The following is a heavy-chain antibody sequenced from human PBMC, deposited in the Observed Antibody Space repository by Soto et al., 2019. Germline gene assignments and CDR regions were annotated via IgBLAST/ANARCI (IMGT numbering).Heavy chain of an antibody. CDR2: IYDSGSN. Sequence: SETLSLTCTVSGGSISSGGYYWSWIRQPPGKGLEWIGYIYDSGSNHYNPSLKSRVTISEDTSKNQFSLKLNSVTAADTAVYYCAKGGTSSLPFDYWGQGALVTVSS. D-gene: IGHD2-2*01. CDR3: AKGGTSSLPFDY. J-gene: IGHJ4*02. CDR1: GGSISSGGYY. V-gene: IGHV4-61*08.